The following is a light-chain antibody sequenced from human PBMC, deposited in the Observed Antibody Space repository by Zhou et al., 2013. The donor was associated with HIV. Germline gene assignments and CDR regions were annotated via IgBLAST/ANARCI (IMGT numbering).Light chain of an antibody. CDR2: GAS. V-gene: IGKV3-20*01. J-gene: IGKJ2*01. CDR3: QQYDTWPS. Sequence: EIVLTQSPGTLSLSPGERATLSCRASQSVGTSYLAWYQQKPGQAPRLLIYGASNRAAGVPDRFSGSGSGTDFTLTISGLQSEDFALYYCQQYDTWPSFGQGTKLQIK. CDR1: QSVGTSY.